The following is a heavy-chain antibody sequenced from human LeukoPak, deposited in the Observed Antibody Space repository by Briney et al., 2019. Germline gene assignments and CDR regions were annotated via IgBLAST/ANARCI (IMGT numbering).Heavy chain of an antibody. CDR2: IKQDGSEK. CDR3: ARDKNWNHGGDWFDP. CDR1: GFTFSSYW. V-gene: IGHV3-7*01. D-gene: IGHD1-14*01. J-gene: IGHJ5*02. Sequence: GGSLRLSCAASGFTFSSYWMSWARQAPGKGLEWVANIKQDGSEKYYVDSVKGRFTISRDNAKNSLYLQMNSLRAEDTAVYYCARDKNWNHGGDWFDPWGQGTLVTVSS.